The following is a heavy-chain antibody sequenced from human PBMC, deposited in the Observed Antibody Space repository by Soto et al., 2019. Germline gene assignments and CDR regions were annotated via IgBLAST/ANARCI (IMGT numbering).Heavy chain of an antibody. CDR1: GYSFTSYW. D-gene: IGHD3-10*01. J-gene: IGHJ3*02. CDR2: IDPSDSYT. V-gene: IGHV5-10-1*01. Sequence: EVQLVQSGAEVKKPGESLRISCKGSGYSFTSYWISWVRQMPGRGLEWMGRIDPSDSYTNYSPSFQGHVTISADKSISTAYLQWSSLKASDTAMYYCARLLYYGSGSWGAFDIWGQGTMVTVSS. CDR3: ARLLYYGSGSWGAFDI.